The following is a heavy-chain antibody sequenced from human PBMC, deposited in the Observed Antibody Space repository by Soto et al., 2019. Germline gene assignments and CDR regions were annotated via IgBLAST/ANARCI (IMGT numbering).Heavy chain of an antibody. D-gene: IGHD1-26*01. V-gene: IGHV3-33*06. CDR1: GFNFRNYA. J-gene: IGHJ5*02. CDR2: IWSDGSEK. CDR3: VKDPLATKGRTDDNGFDT. Sequence: VGSLRLSCAASGFNFRNYAMHWVRQAPGKGLEWVAVIWSDGSEKYYGASVKGRVTISRDNFKNTVSLQMNSLRVEDTAIYYCVKDPLATKGRTDDNGFDTWGLGTLVT.